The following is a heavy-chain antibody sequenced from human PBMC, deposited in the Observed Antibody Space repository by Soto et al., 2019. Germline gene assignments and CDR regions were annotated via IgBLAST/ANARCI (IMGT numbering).Heavy chain of an antibody. CDR2: IYYTGST. J-gene: IGHJ4*02. CDR1: VASIKNYY. V-gene: IGHV4-59*01. CDR3: AKYRRTEAEGFTLDY. Sequence: PSETLSLTCTVSVASIKNYYWSWIRHPPGKRLEWIGYIYYTGSTTYNPSLESRVTMSVDTSKNQFSLKLNSVNAADTAVYYCAKYRRTEAEGFTLDYWGRGTLVIVSS. D-gene: IGHD6-13*01.